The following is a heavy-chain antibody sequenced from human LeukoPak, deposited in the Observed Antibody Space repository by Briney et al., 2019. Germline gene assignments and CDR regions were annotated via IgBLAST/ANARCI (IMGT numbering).Heavy chain of an antibody. J-gene: IGHJ4*02. D-gene: IGHD3-10*01. CDR3: ASDSYYGSGTYPFDY. Sequence: GGSLRLSCAASGFTFISYAMSWVRQAPGKGLEWVSAISGSGGSIYYAASVKGRFTISRDNSKNTLFLQMNSLRADDMALYYCASDSYYGSGTYPFDYWGQGTLVTVSS. CDR2: ISGSGGSI. V-gene: IGHV3-23*01. CDR1: GFTFISYA.